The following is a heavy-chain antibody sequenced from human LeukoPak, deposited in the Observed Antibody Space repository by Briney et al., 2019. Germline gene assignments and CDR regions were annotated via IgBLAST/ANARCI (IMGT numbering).Heavy chain of an antibody. CDR1: GYSISSGYY. CDR2: IYHSGST. J-gene: IGHJ4*02. CDR3: ARTGSGYSSGWYDY. D-gene: IGHD6-19*01. Sequence: SETLSLTCTVSGYSISSGYYWGWIRQPPGKGLEWIGSIYHSGSTSYNPSLKSRVTISVDTSKNQFSLKLSSVTAADTAVYYCARTGSGYSSGWYDYWGQGTLVTVSS. V-gene: IGHV4-38-2*02.